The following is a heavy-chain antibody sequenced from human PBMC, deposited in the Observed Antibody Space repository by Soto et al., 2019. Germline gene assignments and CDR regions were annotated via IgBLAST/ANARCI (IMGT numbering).Heavy chain of an antibody. CDR1: VFSFIISP. D-gene: IGHD5-18*01. J-gene: IGHJ4*02. Sequence: PGWSLRLSCASSVFSFIISPMHWVRQAPGKGLEWVSAISRSGDTDYADAVKGRFTISRDNSKNTVYLQMNSLRDDDTAVYYCAGPGYSSQDYWGQGTLVTVSS. CDR3: AGPGYSSQDY. V-gene: IGHV3-23*01. CDR2: ISRSGDT.